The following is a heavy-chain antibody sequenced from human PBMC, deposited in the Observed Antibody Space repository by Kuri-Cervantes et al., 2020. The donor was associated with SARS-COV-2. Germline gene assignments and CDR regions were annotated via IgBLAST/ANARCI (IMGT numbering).Heavy chain of an antibody. V-gene: IGHV1-18*01. CDR3: ARGDFTAGFY. J-gene: IGHJ4*02. CDR2: ISHYSGNT. D-gene: IGHD2-15*01. CDR1: GYTFTSYG. Sequence: ASVKVSCKTSGYTFTSYGTTWVRQAPGQGLEWMGWISHYSGNTDYAQRVQDRVILTRDTSTSTTYMELRSLRSDDTAVYYCARGDFTAGFYWGQGTLVTVSS.